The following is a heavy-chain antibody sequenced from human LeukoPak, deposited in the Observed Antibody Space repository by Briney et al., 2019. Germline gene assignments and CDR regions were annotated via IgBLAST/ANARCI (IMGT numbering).Heavy chain of an antibody. CDR3: ARDSSSFYFDC. D-gene: IGHD6-6*01. V-gene: IGHV3-66*01. CDR1: GFTVSSNH. Sequence: AGGSLRLSCAASGFTVSSNHMNWVRQAPGKGLEWVSIIYTGGTTHYADSLKDRFTISRDDSINTLYLQVNSLRAEDTAVYYCARDSSSFYFDCWGQGTLVTVSS. CDR2: IYTGGTT. J-gene: IGHJ4*02.